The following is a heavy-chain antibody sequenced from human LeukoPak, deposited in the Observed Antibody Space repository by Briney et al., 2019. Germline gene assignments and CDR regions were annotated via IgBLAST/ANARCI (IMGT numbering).Heavy chain of an antibody. CDR2: IKEDGSEK. CDR1: GLTFSASW. Sequence: AGGSLRLSCVASGLTFSASWMTWVRQAPGMGLEWVASIKEDGSEKWYVDSVKGRLTISRDNAKNSLYLQMNSLRVEDTAVYYCRSAWSGGYWGQGTLVTVSS. D-gene: IGHD2-8*02. CDR3: RSAWSGGY. J-gene: IGHJ4*02. V-gene: IGHV3-7*01.